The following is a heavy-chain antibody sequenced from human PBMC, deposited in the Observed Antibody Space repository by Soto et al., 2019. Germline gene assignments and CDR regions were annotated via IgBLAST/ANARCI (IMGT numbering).Heavy chain of an antibody. V-gene: IGHV4-4*07. CDR3: ARSPAYGDYANLDT. J-gene: IGHJ5*02. Sequence: QVQLQESGPGLVKPSETLSLTCTVSGDSVSKYYWNWIRQPAGKGLEWIGRIHSTRSPDYNPSLKSRVTLSVDTSKDQFSLKLSLTSVTAADTAVYYCARSPAYGDYANLDTWGQGTLVTVYS. CDR2: IHSTRSP. CDR1: GDSVSKYY. D-gene: IGHD4-17*01.